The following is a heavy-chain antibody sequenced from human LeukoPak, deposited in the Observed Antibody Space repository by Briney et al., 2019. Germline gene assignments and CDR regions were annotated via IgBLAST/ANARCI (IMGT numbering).Heavy chain of an antibody. V-gene: IGHV1-69*05. Sequence: GASVKVSCKASGGTFSSYAISWVRQAPGQGLEWMGGIIPIFGTATYAQKFQGTVTITTDESTSTAYMELSSLRFEDTAVYYCARERMVRGAIIGGEFDYWGQGTLVTVSS. CDR1: GGTFSSYA. J-gene: IGHJ4*02. CDR2: IIPIFGTA. CDR3: ARERMVRGAIIGGEFDY. D-gene: IGHD3-10*01.